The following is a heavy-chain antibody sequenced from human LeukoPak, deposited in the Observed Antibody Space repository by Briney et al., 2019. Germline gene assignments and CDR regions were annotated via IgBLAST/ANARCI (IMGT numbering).Heavy chain of an antibody. V-gene: IGHV1-24*01. CDR3: ATAPFGGIRFLESHRPYYMDV. D-gene: IGHD3-3*01. CDR1: GYTLTELS. Sequence: VASVKVSCKVSGYTLTELSMHWVRQAPGKGLEWMGGFDPEDGETIYAQKFQGRVTMTEDTSTDTAYMELSSLRSEDTAVYYCATAPFGGIRFLESHRPYYMDVWGKGTTVTVSS. J-gene: IGHJ6*03. CDR2: FDPEDGET.